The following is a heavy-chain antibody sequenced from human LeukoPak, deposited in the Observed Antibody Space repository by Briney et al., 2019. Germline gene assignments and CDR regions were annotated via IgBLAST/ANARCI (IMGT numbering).Heavy chain of an antibody. D-gene: IGHD3-22*01. V-gene: IGHV4-38-2*02. CDR2: IYYSGST. J-gene: IGHJ4*02. CDR3: ARDTIFNYYDSSGYYYYD. Sequence: SETLSLTCTVSGYSISSGYYWGWIRQPPGKGLEWIGYIYYSGSTNYNPSLKSRVTISVDASKNQFSLKLSSVTAADTAVYYCARDTIFNYYDSSGYYYYDWGQGTLVTVSS. CDR1: GYSISSGYY.